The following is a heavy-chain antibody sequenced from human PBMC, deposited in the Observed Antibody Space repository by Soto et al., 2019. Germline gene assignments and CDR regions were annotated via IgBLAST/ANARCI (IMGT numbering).Heavy chain of an antibody. Sequence: QVQLVQSGAEVKKPGASVKVSCKASGYTFTSYDINWVRQATGPGLEWMGWMNPNSGNTGYAQKFQGRVTMTRNTSLITAYMELSSLRSEDTAVYYCARVSSSGGYWWVFDPWGQGTLVTVSS. V-gene: IGHV1-8*01. CDR3: ARVSSSGGYWWVFDP. J-gene: IGHJ5*02. CDR2: MNPNSGNT. D-gene: IGHD6-19*01. CDR1: GYTFTSYD.